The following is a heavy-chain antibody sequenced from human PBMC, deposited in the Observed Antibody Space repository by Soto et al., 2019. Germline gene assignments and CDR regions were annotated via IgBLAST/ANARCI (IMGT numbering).Heavy chain of an antibody. CDR2: ISGSGGST. CDR1: GFTFSSYA. D-gene: IGHD3-22*01. Sequence: GGSLRLSCAASGFTFSSYAMSWVRQAPGKGLEWVSAISGSGGSTYYADSVKGRLTISRDNSKNTLYLQMNSLRAEDTAVYYCAKVGEYYYDSSGYYDYWGQGTLVTVSS. J-gene: IGHJ4*02. V-gene: IGHV3-23*01. CDR3: AKVGEYYYDSSGYYDY.